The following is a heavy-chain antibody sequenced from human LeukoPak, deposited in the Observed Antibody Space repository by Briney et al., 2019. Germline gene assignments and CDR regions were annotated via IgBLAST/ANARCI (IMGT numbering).Heavy chain of an antibody. CDR3: ARESYGDYVHAFDI. J-gene: IGHJ3*02. CDR2: MNPNSGNT. D-gene: IGHD4-17*01. V-gene: IGHV1-8*01. Sequence: ASVKVSCKAFGYTFTSYDINWVRQATGQGLEWMGWMNPNSGNTGYAQKFQGRVTITADESTSTAYMELSSLRSEDTAVYYCARESYGDYVHAFDIWGQGTMVTVSS. CDR1: GYTFTSYD.